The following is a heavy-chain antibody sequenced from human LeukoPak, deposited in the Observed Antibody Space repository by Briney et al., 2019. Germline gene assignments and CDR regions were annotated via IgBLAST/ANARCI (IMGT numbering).Heavy chain of an antibody. Sequence: PGGSLRLSCAASGFTFSDYYMSWIRQAPGKGLEWVSYISSSGSTIYYADSVKGRFTISRDNAKNSLYLQMHSLRAEDTAVYYCAKPREISGSSLDYWGQGTLVTVSS. CDR2: ISSSGSTI. CDR3: AKPREISGSSLDY. CDR1: GFTFSDYY. J-gene: IGHJ4*02. V-gene: IGHV3-11*04. D-gene: IGHD1-26*01.